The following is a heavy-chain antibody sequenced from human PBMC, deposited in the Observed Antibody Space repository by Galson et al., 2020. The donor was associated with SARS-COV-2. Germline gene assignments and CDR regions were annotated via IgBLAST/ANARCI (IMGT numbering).Heavy chain of an antibody. V-gene: IGHV1-69*13. J-gene: IGHJ5*02. CDR2: IIPIFGTA. D-gene: IGHD6-19*01. Sequence: SVKVSCKASGGTFSSYAISWVRQAPGQGLEWMGGIIPIFGTANYAQKFQGRVTITADESTSTAYMELSSLRSEDTAVYYCARDHSSGQWGGPGSSWGQGTLVTVSS. CDR3: ARDHSSGQWGGPGSS. CDR1: GGTFSSYA.